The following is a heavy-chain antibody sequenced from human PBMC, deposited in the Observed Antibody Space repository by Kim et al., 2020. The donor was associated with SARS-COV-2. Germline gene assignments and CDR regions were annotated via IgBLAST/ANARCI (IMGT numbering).Heavy chain of an antibody. J-gene: IGHJ6*03. CDR1: GGSFSDYY. CDR3: ASKSALRFLEWSYYYMDV. D-gene: IGHD3-3*01. CDR2: INHSGST. Sequence: SETLSLTCAVYGGSFSDYYWSWIRQPPGKGLEWIGEINHSGSTNYNPSLKSRVTISVDTSKNQFSLKLSSVTAADTAVYYWASKSALRFLEWSYYYMDVWGKGTTVTVSS. V-gene: IGHV4-34*01.